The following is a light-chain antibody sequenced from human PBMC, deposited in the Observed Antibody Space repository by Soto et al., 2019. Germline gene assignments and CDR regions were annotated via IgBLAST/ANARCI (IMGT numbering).Light chain of an antibody. CDR1: QSVSSSY. V-gene: IGKV3-20*01. CDR3: XXYXSSPPWT. CDR2: GAS. J-gene: IGKJ1*01. Sequence: EIVLTQSPGTLSLSPGERATLSCRASQSVSSSYLAWYQQKPGQAPRLLIYGASSRATGIPARFSGSGYGTAFTHPIRSLAHGDFAVXXXXXYXSSPPWTFGQGTKWISN.